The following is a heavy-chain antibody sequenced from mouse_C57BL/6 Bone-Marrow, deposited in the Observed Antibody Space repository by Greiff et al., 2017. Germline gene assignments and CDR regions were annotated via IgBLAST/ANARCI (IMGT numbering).Heavy chain of an antibody. V-gene: IGHV1-54*01. CDR1: GYAFTNYL. CDR2: INPGSGGT. Sequence: VQLQQSGAELVRPGTSVKVSCKASGYAFTNYLIEWVKQRPGQGLEWIGVINPGSGGTSYNEKFKGKATLTADKSSSTAYMQFSSLTSEDSAVYFCARSKNWDSWFAYWGQGTLVTVSA. D-gene: IGHD4-1*01. CDR3: ARSKNWDSWFAY. J-gene: IGHJ3*01.